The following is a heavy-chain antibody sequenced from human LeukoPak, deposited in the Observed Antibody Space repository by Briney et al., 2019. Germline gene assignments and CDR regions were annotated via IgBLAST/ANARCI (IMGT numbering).Heavy chain of an antibody. J-gene: IGHJ4*02. V-gene: IGHV4-34*01. CDR3: VRPESAGTKYRFDY. CDR1: GGSFSGYY. D-gene: IGHD1-1*01. CDR2: INHSGST. Sequence: RTSETLSLTCAVYGGSFSGYYWSWIRQPPGKGLEWIGEINHSGSTNYNPSLKSRVTISVDTSKSQFSLKLSSVTAADTAVYYCVRPESAGTKYRFDYWGQGALVTVSS.